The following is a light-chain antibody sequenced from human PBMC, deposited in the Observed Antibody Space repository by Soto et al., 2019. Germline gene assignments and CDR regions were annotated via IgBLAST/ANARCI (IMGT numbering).Light chain of an antibody. CDR1: SGNIASSY. CDR2: ENS. Sequence: NFMLTQPHSVSESPGKPVTISCSRSSGNIASSYVQWYQQRPGSPPTTVIYENSQRPSGVPDRFSASIDSSSKSASLTISGLKTEDEADYYCQSYDNTNVVFGGGTKVTVL. J-gene: IGLJ2*01. CDR3: QSYDNTNVV. V-gene: IGLV6-57*04.